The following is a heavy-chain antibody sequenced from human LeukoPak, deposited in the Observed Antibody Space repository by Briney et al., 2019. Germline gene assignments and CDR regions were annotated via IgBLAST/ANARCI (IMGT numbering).Heavy chain of an antibody. CDR2: INHSGST. J-gene: IGHJ6*02. CDR3: ARGIVVVPAARGDYYYYGMDV. CDR1: GGSFSGYY. D-gene: IGHD2-2*01. Sequence: PSETLSLTCAVYGGSFSGYYWSWIRQPPGKGLEWIGEINHSGSTNYNPSLKSRVTISVDTSKNQFSLKLSSVTAADTAVYYCARGIVVVPAARGDYYYYGMDVWGQGTTVTVSS. V-gene: IGHV4-34*01.